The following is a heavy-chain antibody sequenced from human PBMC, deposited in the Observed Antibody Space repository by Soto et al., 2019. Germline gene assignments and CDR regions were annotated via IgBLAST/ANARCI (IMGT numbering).Heavy chain of an antibody. J-gene: IGHJ5*02. CDR1: GGTFSSYA. CDR3: AGSSVCVAATPYNWFDP. CDR2: IIPIFGTA. D-gene: IGHD2-15*01. Sequence: QVQLVQSGAEVKKPGSSVKVSCKASGGTFSSYAISWVRQAPGQGLEWMGGIIPIFGTANYAQKFQGRVTITADESTSTAYMELSSLRSEDTAVYYCAGSSVCVAATPYNWFDPWGQGTLVTVSS. V-gene: IGHV1-69*01.